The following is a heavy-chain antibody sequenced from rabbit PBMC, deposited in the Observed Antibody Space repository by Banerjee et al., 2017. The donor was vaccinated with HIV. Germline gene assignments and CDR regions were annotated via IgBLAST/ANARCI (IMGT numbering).Heavy chain of an antibody. CDR2: IGAGSSGTT. CDR1: GFTLSSYW. J-gene: IGHJ4*01. V-gene: IGHV1S45*01. Sequence: QEQLVESGGGLVQPEGSLTLTCKASGFTLSSYWMWWVRQAPGKGLEWIACIGAGSSGTTYYANWAKGRFTISKTSSTTVTLQMTSLTAADTATYFCARGTSSSGYYSGSLNLWGPGTLVTVS. CDR3: ARGTSSSGYYSGSLNL. D-gene: IGHD1-1*01.